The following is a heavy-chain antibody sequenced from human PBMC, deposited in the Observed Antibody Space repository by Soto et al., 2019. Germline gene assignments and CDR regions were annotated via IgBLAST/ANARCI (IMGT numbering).Heavy chain of an antibody. J-gene: IGHJ6*02. D-gene: IGHD6-13*01. CDR2: LSYDGGSK. CDR3: AYKVAAGSYYYGMDV. Sequence: GGSLRLSCAASGFTFSTHAMHWVRQAPGKGLEWVAVLSYDGGSKYDTDSVKGRFTFSRDNSKNTLYLQMNSLRAEDTAVYYCAYKVAAGSYYYGMDVWGQGTTVTVSS. CDR1: GFTFSTHA. V-gene: IGHV3-30-3*01.